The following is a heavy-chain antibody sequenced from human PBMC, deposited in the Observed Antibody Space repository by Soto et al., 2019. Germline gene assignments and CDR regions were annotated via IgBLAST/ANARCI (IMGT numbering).Heavy chain of an antibody. CDR1: GYTFTSYG. V-gene: IGHV1-18*01. J-gene: IGHJ5*02. D-gene: IGHD1-26*01. CDR3: ASAAEHAYWLDP. Sequence: ASVKVSCKASGYTFTSYGISWVRQAPGQGLEWMGWISAYNGNTNYAQKLQGRVTMTTDTSTSTAYMELRSLRSDDTAVYYCASAAEHAYWLDPWGQGTLVTVSS. CDR2: ISAYNGNT.